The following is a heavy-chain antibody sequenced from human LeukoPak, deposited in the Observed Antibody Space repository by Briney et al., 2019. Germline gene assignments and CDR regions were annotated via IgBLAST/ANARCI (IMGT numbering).Heavy chain of an antibody. CDR3: ARDLYYSSSWVVPGFDY. J-gene: IGHJ4*02. D-gene: IGHD6-13*01. Sequence: GGSLRLSCAASGFTFRTYWMSWVRQAPGQGLEWVAKVNQYGSEKYYVDSVKGRFTISRDTAKNSLYLQMNSLRAEDTAVYYCARDLYYSSSWVVPGFDYWGQGTPVTVSS. CDR2: VNQYGSEK. V-gene: IGHV3-7*04. CDR1: GFTFRTYW.